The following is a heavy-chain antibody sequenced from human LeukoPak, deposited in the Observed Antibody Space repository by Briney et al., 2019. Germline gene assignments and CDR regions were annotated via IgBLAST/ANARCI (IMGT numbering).Heavy chain of an antibody. J-gene: IGHJ4*02. CDR3: ARDVYYYDSSGYHIFDY. CDR2: VDHTGST. D-gene: IGHD3-22*01. Sequence: SETLSLTCTVSDDSITMYYWTWIRQPPGKGLEWIGYVDHTGSTKFNPSLNGRVSISRDTSNNFFSLRLRSVTAADTAVYYCARDVYYYDSSGYHIFDYWGQGTLVTVSS. V-gene: IGHV4-59*01. CDR1: DDSITMYY.